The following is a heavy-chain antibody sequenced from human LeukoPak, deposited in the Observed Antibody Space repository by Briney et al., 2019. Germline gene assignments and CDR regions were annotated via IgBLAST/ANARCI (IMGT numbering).Heavy chain of an antibody. CDR1: GFTFSDYG. V-gene: IGHV3-53*01. CDR3: ARRAGGYSHPYDY. Sequence: GGSLRLSCAASGFTFSDYGMSWVRQAPGKGLEWVSLIYSGGTTYYADSVKGRFTISRDNSKNTLYLQMNSLRAEDTAVYYCARRAGGYSHPYDYWGQGILVTVSS. J-gene: IGHJ4*02. CDR2: IYSGGTT. D-gene: IGHD4-23*01.